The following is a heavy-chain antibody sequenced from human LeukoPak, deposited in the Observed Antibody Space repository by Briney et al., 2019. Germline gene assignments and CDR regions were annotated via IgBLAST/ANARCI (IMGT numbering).Heavy chain of an antibody. CDR3: ARESLYDIPDY. J-gene: IGHJ4*02. V-gene: IGHV1-2*02. CDR2: INPNSGGT. CDR1: GYTFTSYD. D-gene: IGHD3-16*02. Sequence: ASVKVSCKASGYTFTSYDINWVRQAPGQGLEWMEWINPNSGGTNYAQKFQGRVTMTRDTSISTAYMELSRLRSDDTAVYYCARESLYDIPDYWGQGTLVTVSS.